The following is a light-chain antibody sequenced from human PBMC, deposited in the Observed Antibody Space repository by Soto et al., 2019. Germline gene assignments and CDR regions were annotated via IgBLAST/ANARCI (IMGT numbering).Light chain of an antibody. CDR2: LNSDGSH. CDR3: QTWGTGIRV. J-gene: IGLJ3*02. V-gene: IGLV4-69*01. CDR1: SGHSSYA. Sequence: QSVLTQSPSASASLGASVKLTCTLSSGHSSYAIAWHQQQPEKGPRYLMNLNSDGSHTKGDGIPDRFSGSSSGAERYLIISRLQSEDEADYYCQTWGTGIRVFGGGTKLTVL.